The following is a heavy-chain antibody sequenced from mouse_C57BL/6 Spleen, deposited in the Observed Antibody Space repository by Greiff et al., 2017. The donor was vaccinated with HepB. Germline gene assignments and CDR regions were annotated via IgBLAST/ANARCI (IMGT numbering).Heavy chain of an antibody. CDR1: GYTFTSYW. V-gene: IGHV1-55*01. CDR2: IYPGSGST. J-gene: IGHJ3*01. D-gene: IGHD3-2*02. Sequence: QVHVKQPGAELVKPGASVKMSCKASGYTFTSYWITWVKQRPGQGLEWIGDIYPGSGSTNYNEKFKSKATLTVDTSSSTAYMQLSSLTSEDSAVYYCARGDSSGSWFAYWGQGTLVTVSA. CDR3: ARGDSSGSWFAY.